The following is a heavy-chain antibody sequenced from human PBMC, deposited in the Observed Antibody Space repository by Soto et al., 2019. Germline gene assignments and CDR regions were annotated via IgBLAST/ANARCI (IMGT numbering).Heavy chain of an antibody. J-gene: IGHJ4*02. V-gene: IGHV3-30*18. Sequence: PGGSLRLSCAASGFTFSSYGMHWVRQAPGKGLEWVAVISYDGSNKYYADSVKGRFTISRDNSKNTLYLQMNSLRAEDTAVYYCAKDLRYSSGWPYYFDYWGQGTLVTVSS. CDR2: ISYDGSNK. CDR1: GFTFSSYG. CDR3: AKDLRYSSGWPYYFDY. D-gene: IGHD6-19*01.